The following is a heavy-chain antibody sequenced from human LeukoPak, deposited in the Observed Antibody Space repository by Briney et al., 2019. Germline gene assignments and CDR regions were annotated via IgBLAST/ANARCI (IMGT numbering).Heavy chain of an antibody. CDR3: ARGPRTVVVVAATTSFDY. Sequence: SETLSLTCAVYGGSFSGYYWSWIRQPPGKGLEWIGEINHSGSTNYNPSLKSRVTISVDTSKNQFSLKLSSVTAADTAVYYCARGPRTVVVVAATTSFDYWGQGNLVTVSS. CDR2: INHSGST. CDR1: GGSFSGYY. V-gene: IGHV4-34*01. J-gene: IGHJ4*02. D-gene: IGHD2-15*01.